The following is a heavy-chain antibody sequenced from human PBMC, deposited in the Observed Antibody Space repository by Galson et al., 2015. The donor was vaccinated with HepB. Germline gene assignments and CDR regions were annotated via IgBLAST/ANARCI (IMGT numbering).Heavy chain of an antibody. CDR1: GYTFTSYY. J-gene: IGHJ3*02. Sequence: SVKVSCKASGYTFTSYYMHWVRQAPGQGLEWMGIINPSGGSTSYAQKFQGRVTMTTDTSTSTAYMELRSLRSDDTAVYYCARPRIYYDSSGPNGRTAFDIWGQGTMVTVSS. V-gene: IGHV1-46*01. D-gene: IGHD3-22*01. CDR3: ARPRIYYDSSGPNGRTAFDI. CDR2: INPSGGST.